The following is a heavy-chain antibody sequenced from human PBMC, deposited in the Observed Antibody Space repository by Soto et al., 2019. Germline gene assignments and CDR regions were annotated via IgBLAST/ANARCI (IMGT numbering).Heavy chain of an antibody. D-gene: IGHD6-13*01. CDR3: ASSNIAAAGFYYYGMDV. V-gene: IGHV4-59*01. CDR1: GDSFSSFY. Sequence: SETLSLTCTVSGDSFSSFYWSWIRQPPGKGLEWIGYIYYSGTTNYNPSLKSRVTISVDTSKNQFSLKLSSVTAADTAVYYCASSNIAAAGFYYYGMDVWGRGTTVTVSS. J-gene: IGHJ6*02. CDR2: IYYSGTT.